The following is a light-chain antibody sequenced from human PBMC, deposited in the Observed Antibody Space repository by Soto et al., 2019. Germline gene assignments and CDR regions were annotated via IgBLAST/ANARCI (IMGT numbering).Light chain of an antibody. Sequence: AIQMTQSPSSLSASVGDRVTITCRASQGVRNDLGWYQQKPGTAPKLLIYAASTLQSGVPSRFSGSGSGTDFTLTISSPQPEDFATYYCLQDYNHPRTFGQGTKVEIQ. J-gene: IGKJ1*01. V-gene: IGKV1-6*01. CDR2: AAS. CDR3: LQDYNHPRT. CDR1: QGVRND.